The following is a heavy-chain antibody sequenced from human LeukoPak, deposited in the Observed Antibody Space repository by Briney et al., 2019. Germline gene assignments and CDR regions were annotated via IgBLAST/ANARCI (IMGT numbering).Heavy chain of an antibody. J-gene: IGHJ4*02. Sequence: PGGSLRLSCAASGFTFSSYAMHWVRQAPGKGLEWVAVISYDGSNKYYADSVKGRFTISRDNSKDTLYLQMNSLRAEDTAVYYCAKEGSWLHDWGQGTLVTVSS. CDR1: GFTFSSYA. CDR2: ISYDGSNK. V-gene: IGHV3-30-3*01. D-gene: IGHD3-22*01. CDR3: AKEGSWLHD.